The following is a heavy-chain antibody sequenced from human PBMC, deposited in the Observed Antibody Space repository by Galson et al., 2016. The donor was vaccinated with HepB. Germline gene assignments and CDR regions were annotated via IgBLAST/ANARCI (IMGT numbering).Heavy chain of an antibody. J-gene: IGHJ2*01. Sequence: QSGAEVKKPGESLRISCKGSGYTFTNYWIHWVRQMPGKGPEWMGIIYPSDSDTRYSPSFQGQVTISVDKSISTAYLQWNGLKASDTAMYYCASHEYSTLSDVYDDCWGRGTLVTVSS. CDR1: GYTFTNYW. CDR2: IYPSDSDT. V-gene: IGHV5-51*01. D-gene: IGHD6-6*01. CDR3: ASHEYSTLSDVYDDC.